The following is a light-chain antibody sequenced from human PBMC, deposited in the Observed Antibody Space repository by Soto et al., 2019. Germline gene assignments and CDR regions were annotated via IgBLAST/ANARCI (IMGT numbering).Light chain of an antibody. Sequence: QSVLTQPPSASGTPGQRVTISCSGSSSNIGSNYVYWYQQLPGTAPKLLIYSNNQRPSGVPDRFSGSKSGTSASLAISGLRSEDEADYYCAAWDDSLSVFYVFGTGTKVTV. CDR1: SSNIGSNY. CDR2: SNN. CDR3: AAWDDSLSVFYV. V-gene: IGLV1-47*02. J-gene: IGLJ1*01.